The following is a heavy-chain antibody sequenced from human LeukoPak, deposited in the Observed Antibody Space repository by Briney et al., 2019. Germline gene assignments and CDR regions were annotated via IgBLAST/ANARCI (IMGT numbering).Heavy chain of an antibody. CDR3: ARDTYGSGSYSGY. V-gene: IGHV3-21*01. D-gene: IGHD3-10*01. Sequence: GGALRLSCAASGFTFSSYSMNWVRQAPGKGLEWVSSISSSSSYIYYADSVKGRFTISRDNAKNSLYLQMNSLRAEDTAVYHCARDTYGSGSYSGYWGQGTLVTVSS. CDR1: GFTFSSYS. CDR2: ISSSSSYI. J-gene: IGHJ4*02.